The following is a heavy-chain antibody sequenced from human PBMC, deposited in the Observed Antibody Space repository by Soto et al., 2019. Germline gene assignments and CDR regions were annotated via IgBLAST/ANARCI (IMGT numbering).Heavy chain of an antibody. D-gene: IGHD1-1*01. V-gene: IGHV3-21*01. CDR1: GFTFSSYS. CDR2: ISSSSSYI. J-gene: IGHJ5*02. Sequence: PGESLRLSCAASGFTFSSYSMNWVRQAPGKGLEWVSSISSSSSYIYYADSVKGRFTISRDNAKNSLYLQMNSLRAEDTAVYYCARVGTGGWFDPWGQGTLVTVSS. CDR3: ARVGTGGWFDP.